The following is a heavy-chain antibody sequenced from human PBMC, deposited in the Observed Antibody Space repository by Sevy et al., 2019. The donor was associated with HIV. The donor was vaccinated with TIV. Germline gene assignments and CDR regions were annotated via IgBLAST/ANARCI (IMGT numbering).Heavy chain of an antibody. J-gene: IGHJ6*02. CDR3: AKDINGDCDGVNCYSYYYYFYGFDV. CDR1: GFPFNDHA. Sequence: GGSLRLSCAASGFPFNDHAMHWVRQVPGKGLEWVSGISWNSRNIGYAASGKGRFTISRNNGRQFVYLEMNSLRPDDTTFYYCAKDINGDCDGVNCYSYYYYFYGFDVWGQGTTVTVSS. D-gene: IGHD2-21*01. CDR2: ISWNSRNI. V-gene: IGHV3-9*01.